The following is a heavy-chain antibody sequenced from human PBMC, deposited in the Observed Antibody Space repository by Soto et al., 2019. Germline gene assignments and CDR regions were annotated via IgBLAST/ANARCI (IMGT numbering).Heavy chain of an antibody. CDR3: VRQKGFFDWSSHVTGPGGMDV. J-gene: IGHJ6*02. CDR1: GGSFSGYY. Sequence: QVQLQQWGAELLKPSETLSLTCAVNGGSFSGYYWNWIRQSAGKGLEWIGRVHHSGTTNYNPSLKSRLTISLDTSKNHFSLQLNSVTAADTAMYYCVRQKGFFDWSSHVTGPGGMDVWGQGTSVTVSS. D-gene: IGHD3-9*01. CDR2: VHHSGTT. V-gene: IGHV4-34*01.